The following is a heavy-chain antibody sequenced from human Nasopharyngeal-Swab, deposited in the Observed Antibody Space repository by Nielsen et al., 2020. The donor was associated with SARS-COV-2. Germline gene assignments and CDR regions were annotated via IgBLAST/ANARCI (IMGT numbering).Heavy chain of an antibody. CDR3: ARGPYSSGYPYYYYYYMDV. CDR2: IYYSGST. Sequence: WIRQPPGKGLEWIGYIYYSGSTYYNPSLKSRVTISVDTSKNQFSLKLSSVTAADTAVYYCARGPYSSGYPYYYYYYMDVWGKGTTFTVSS. D-gene: IGHD3-22*01. J-gene: IGHJ6*03. V-gene: IGHV4-30-4*07.